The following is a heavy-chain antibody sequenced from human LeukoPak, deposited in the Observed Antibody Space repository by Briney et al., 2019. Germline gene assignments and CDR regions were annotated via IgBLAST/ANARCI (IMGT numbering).Heavy chain of an antibody. CDR2: INHSGST. CDR3: AREPNSSHQGGNDY. J-gene: IGHJ4*02. CDR1: GGSFSGYY. D-gene: IGHD2-15*01. V-gene: IGHV4-34*01. Sequence: SETPSLTCAVYGGSFSGYYWSWIRQPPGKGLEWIGEINHSGSTNYNPSLKSRVAISVDTSKNQFSLKLSSVTAADTAVYYCAREPNSSHQGGNDYWGQGTLVTVSS.